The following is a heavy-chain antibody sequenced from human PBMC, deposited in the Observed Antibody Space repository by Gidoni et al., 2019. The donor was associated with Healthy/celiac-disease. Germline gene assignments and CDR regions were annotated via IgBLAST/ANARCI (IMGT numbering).Heavy chain of an antibody. Sequence: QVQLQQWGAGLLKPSETLSLTCAVYGGSFSGYYWSWIRQPPGKGLEWIGEINHSGSTNYNPSLKSRVTISVDTSKNQFSLKLSSVTAADTAVYYCARGDISYYYGSGSYYRAPNFDYWGQGTLVTVSS. CDR1: GGSFSGYY. V-gene: IGHV4-34*01. CDR3: ARGDISYYYGSGSYYRAPNFDY. CDR2: INHSGST. D-gene: IGHD3-10*01. J-gene: IGHJ4*02.